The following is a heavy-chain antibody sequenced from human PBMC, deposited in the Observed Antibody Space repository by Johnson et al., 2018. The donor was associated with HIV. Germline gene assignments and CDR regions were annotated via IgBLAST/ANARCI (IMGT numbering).Heavy chain of an antibody. CDR2: ISFAGTNQ. Sequence: QVQLVESGGGVVQPGRSLRLSCAASGFTFSSYGMHWVRQAPGKGLEWVAGISFAGTNQYYADSVRGRFSISRDNSKNTLYLQMNSLRAEDTALYYCAKDPSNWGLDGFDIWGQGTMVIVSS. D-gene: IGHD7-27*01. CDR1: GFTFSSYG. J-gene: IGHJ3*02. CDR3: AKDPSNWGLDGFDI. V-gene: IGHV3-30*18.